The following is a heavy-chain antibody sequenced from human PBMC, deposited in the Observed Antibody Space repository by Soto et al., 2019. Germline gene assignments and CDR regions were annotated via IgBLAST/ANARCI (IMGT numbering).Heavy chain of an antibody. J-gene: IGHJ4*02. CDR2: IWYDGSNK. Sequence: QVQLVESGGGVVQPGRSLRLSCAASGFTFSEFGMHWVRQAPGKGLEWVAVIWYDGSNKYYVDSVKGRFTISRDNSRDTLYLQVNSLRVEDTAVYYCARQSLGNIRLGGLDYWGQGALVTVSS. V-gene: IGHV3-33*01. D-gene: IGHD3-16*01. CDR3: ARQSLGNIRLGGLDY. CDR1: GFTFSEFG.